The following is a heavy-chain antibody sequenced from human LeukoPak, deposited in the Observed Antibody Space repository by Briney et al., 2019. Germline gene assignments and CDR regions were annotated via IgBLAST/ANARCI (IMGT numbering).Heavy chain of an antibody. V-gene: IGHV4-59*01. CDR2: IHYRGST. D-gene: IGHD5-24*01. CDR3: ARINGHIFDY. J-gene: IGHJ4*02. Sequence: SETLSLTCTVSGDSLSNYSMSWIRQPPGKGLEWIGYIHYRGSTNYNPSLKSRATISVDMSKNEFSLKLSSVTTADTAIYYCARINGHIFDYWGQGTLVTVSS. CDR1: GDSLSNYS.